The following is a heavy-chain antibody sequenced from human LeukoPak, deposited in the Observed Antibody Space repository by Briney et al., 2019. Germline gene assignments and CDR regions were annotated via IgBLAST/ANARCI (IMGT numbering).Heavy chain of an antibody. J-gene: IGHJ4*02. CDR2: IYYSGRT. CDR1: GGSISSYY. CDR3: AREGATGDPFDY. V-gene: IGHV4-59*01. Sequence: SETLSLTCTVSGGSISSYYWSWIRQPPGKGLEWIGYIYYSGRTNYNPSLKSRVTISVDTSKNQFSLKLSSVTAADTAVYYCAREGATGDPFDYWGQGTLVTVSS. D-gene: IGHD7-27*01.